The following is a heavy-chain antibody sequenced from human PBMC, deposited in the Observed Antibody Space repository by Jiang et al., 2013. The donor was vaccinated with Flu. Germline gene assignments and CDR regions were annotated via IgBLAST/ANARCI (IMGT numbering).Heavy chain of an antibody. Sequence: LLKPSETLSLTCAVYGGSFSGYYWNWIRQPPGKGLEWIGEINHSGSTNYNPSLKSRVTISVDTSKNQFSLKLSSVTAADTAVYYCAIPEMVRGVIEQGAFDYWGQGTLVTVSS. CDR1: GGSFSGYY. CDR3: AIPEMVRGVIEQGAFDY. J-gene: IGHJ4*02. D-gene: IGHD3-10*01. CDR2: INHSGST. V-gene: IGHV4-34*01.